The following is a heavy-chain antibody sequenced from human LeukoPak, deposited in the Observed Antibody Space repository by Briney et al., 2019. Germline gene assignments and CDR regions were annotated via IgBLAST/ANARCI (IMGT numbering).Heavy chain of an antibody. CDR2: INSRSSYV. CDR3: ARGPTMKMDV. V-gene: IGHV3-21*01. Sequence: GGSLRLSCAASGFTFSSYSMNWVRQAPGKGLEWVSSINSRSSYVYYADSVKGRFTISRDNAKDSLYLQMNSLRAEDTAVYYCARGPTMKMDVWGKGTTVTVSS. CDR1: GFTFSSYS. D-gene: IGHD3-22*01. J-gene: IGHJ6*04.